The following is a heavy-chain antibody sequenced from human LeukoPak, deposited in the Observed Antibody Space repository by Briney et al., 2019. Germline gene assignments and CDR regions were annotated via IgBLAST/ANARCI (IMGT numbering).Heavy chain of an antibody. Sequence: SVKVSCKASGGTFISYAISWVRQAPGQGLEWMGGIIPIFGTANYAQKFQGRVTITADESTSTAYMELSSLRSEDTAVYYCARGPRDTAMVTGWGQGTLVTVSS. CDR2: IIPIFGTA. V-gene: IGHV1-69*13. CDR3: ARGPRDTAMVTG. CDR1: GGTFISYA. J-gene: IGHJ4*02. D-gene: IGHD5-18*01.